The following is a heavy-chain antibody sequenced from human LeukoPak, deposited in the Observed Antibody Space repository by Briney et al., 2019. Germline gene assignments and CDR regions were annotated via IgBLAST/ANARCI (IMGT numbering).Heavy chain of an antibody. V-gene: IGHV1-46*01. CDR3: ARDVDGSGSYSYSFDY. CDR2: INPSGGST. D-gene: IGHD3-10*01. CDR1: GYTFTSYY. Sequence: RASVKVSCKASGYTFTSYYMHWVRQAPGQGLEWMGIINPSGGSTSYAQKFQGRVTMTRDTSTSTVYMELSSLRSEDTAVYYCARDVDGSGSYSYSFDYWGQGTLVTVSS. J-gene: IGHJ4*02.